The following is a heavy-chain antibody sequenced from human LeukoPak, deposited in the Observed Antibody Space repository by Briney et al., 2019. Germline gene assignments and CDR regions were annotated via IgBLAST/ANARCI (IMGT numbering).Heavy chain of an antibody. V-gene: IGHV4-61*02. Sequence: SEALSLTCTVSGGSISTSSYYWSWIRQPAGKGLEWIGRIYTTGSTNYNPSLKSRLTISVDTSKNQFSLKLRSVTAADTAVYYCARIKCGGDCLGYYYYHMDVWGKGTTVTISS. CDR1: GGSISTSSYY. CDR3: ARIKCGGDCLGYYYYHMDV. J-gene: IGHJ6*03. D-gene: IGHD2-21*02. CDR2: IYTTGST.